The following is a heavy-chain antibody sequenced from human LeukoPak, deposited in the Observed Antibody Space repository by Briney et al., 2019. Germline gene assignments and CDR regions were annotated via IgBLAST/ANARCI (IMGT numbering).Heavy chain of an antibody. J-gene: IGHJ1*01. CDR2: FDPEDGET. CDR1: GYTLTELS. V-gene: IGHV1-24*01. Sequence: ASVKVSCTVSGYTLTELSMHWVRQAPGKGLEWMGGFDPEDGETIYAQKFQGRVTMTEDTSTDTAYMELSSLRSEDTAVYYCATLAVAGIYFQHWGQGTLVTVSS. D-gene: IGHD6-19*01. CDR3: ATLAVAGIYFQH.